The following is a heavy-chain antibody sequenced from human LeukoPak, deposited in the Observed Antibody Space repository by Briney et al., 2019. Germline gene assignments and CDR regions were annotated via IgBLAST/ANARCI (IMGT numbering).Heavy chain of an antibody. J-gene: IGHJ6*02. CDR3: ARDRVVAATSGAAYYYGMDV. CDR1: GFTFSSYG. CDR2: ISSSSSTI. D-gene: IGHD2-15*01. Sequence: AGGSLRLSCAASGFTFSSYGMHWVRQAPGKGLEWVSYISSSSSTIYYADSVKGRFTISRDNAKNSLYLQMNSLRAEDTAVYYCARDRVVAATSGAAYYYGMDVWGQGTTDTVSS. V-gene: IGHV3-48*01.